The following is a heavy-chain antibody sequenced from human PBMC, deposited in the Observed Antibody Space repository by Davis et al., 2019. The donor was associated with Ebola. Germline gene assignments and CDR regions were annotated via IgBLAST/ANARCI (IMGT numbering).Heavy chain of an antibody. V-gene: IGHV1-46*01. J-gene: IGHJ4*02. CDR3: ARVRGDLQCPFDL. D-gene: IGHD3-16*01. CDR2: VNPAGGST. CDR1: AYFFTDYY. Sequence: KSSAYFFTDYYMHWVRQAPGQGLEWLGVVNPAGGSTRYPQKFQGRVTMTRDTSTSTAYIHLTTLTSEDTAVYYCARVRGDLQCPFDLWGQGTLVTVSS.